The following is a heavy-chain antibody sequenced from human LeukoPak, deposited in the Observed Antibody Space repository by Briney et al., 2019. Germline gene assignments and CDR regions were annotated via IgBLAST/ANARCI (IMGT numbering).Heavy chain of an antibody. CDR2: ISGSGGST. J-gene: IGHJ4*02. D-gene: IGHD5-18*01. CDR1: GFTFSSYA. V-gene: IGHV3-23*01. Sequence: GGSLRLSCAASGFTFSSYAMSWVRQAPGKGLEWVSAISGSGGSTYYADSVKGRFTISRDNSKNTLYLQMNSLRAEDTAVYYCARDRGYSYGIDYWGQGTLVTVSS. CDR3: ARDRGYSYGIDY.